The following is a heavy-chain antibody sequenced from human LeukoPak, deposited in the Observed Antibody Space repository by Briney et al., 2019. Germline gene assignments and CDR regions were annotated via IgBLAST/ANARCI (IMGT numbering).Heavy chain of an antibody. CDR2: IRSKAYGGTT. CDR3: TRDLSGGYYYSSGHS. CDR1: GFTFGDYA. V-gene: IGHV3-49*04. J-gene: IGHJ5*02. D-gene: IGHD3-22*01. Sequence: GGSLRLSCTASGFTFGDYAMSRVRQAPGKGLEWVGFIRSKAYGGTTEYAASVKGRFTISRDDSKSIAYLQMNSLKSDDTAVYYCTRDLSGGYYYSSGHSWGQGTLVTVSS.